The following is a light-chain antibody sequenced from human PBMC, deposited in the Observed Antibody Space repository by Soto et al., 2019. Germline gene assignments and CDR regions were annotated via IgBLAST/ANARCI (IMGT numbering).Light chain of an antibody. CDR2: DAS. CDR3: QQRSNWLT. J-gene: IGKJ4*01. Sequence: EIVLTQSPAPLSVSPGERATLSCRASQSVSSYLAWYQQKPGQAPRLLIHDASNRATGIPTRFSGSGSGTDFTLTISSLEPEDFAVYYCQQRSNWLTFGGGTKVEIK. CDR1: QSVSSY. V-gene: IGKV3-11*01.